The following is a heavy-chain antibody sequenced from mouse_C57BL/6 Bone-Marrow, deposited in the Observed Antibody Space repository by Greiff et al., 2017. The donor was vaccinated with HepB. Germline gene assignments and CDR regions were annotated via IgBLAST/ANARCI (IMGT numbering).Heavy chain of an antibody. D-gene: IGHD3-2*02. CDR1: GFTFSSYG. Sequence: EVKLMESGGDLVKPGGSLKLSCAASGFTFSSYGMSWVRQTPDKRLEWVATISSGGSYTYYPDSVKGRFTISRDNAKNTLYLQMSSLKSEDTAMYYCAAQAGFAYWGQGTLVTVSA. CDR2: ISSGGSYT. CDR3: AAQAGFAY. V-gene: IGHV5-6*01. J-gene: IGHJ3*01.